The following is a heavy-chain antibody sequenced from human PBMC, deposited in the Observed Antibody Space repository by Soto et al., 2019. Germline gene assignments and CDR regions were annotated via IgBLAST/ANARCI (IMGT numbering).Heavy chain of an antibody. Sequence: EVQLVESGGGLVKPGGSLRLSCAASGFTFRSFTMNWVGQAPGKGLEWVSTISSNSAYIYYTDALRGRFTTSRDNAKNSLHLQMNSLRAEDTAVYYCTRDASRDSSARGWFDPWGPGTLVTVSS. CDR2: ISSNSAYI. CDR3: TRDASRDSSARGWFDP. J-gene: IGHJ5*02. CDR1: GFTFRSFT. D-gene: IGHD6-13*01. V-gene: IGHV3-21*02.